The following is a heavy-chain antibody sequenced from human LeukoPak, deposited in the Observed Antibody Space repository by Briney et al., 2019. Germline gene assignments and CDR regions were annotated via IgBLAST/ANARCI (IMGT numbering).Heavy chain of an antibody. D-gene: IGHD6-13*01. CDR2: CDPEDGET. V-gene: IGHV1-24*01. J-gene: IGHJ4*02. CDR3: ATDSLIAAAGTYQGFDY. CDR1: GYTLTELS. Sequence: ASVKVSCKVSGYTLTELSMHWVRQAPGKGLEWRGGCDPEDGETIYAQKVQGRVTMTEDTSTDTAYMELSSLRSEDTAVYYCATDSLIAAAGTYQGFDYWGQGTLVTVSS.